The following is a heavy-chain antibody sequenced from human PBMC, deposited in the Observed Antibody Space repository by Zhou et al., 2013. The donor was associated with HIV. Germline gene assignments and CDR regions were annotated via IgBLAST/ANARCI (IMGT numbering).Heavy chain of an antibody. J-gene: IGHJ4*02. CDR1: GGIVISIA. Sequence: QVQLLQSGTEVKKPGSSVTVSCKASGGIVISIAISWVRQAPGQGLEWMGWMAPNSDVTKYAPKLQGRVTMTRDTSINTAYMELSSLRSDDTAVYYCATYGPGYNWMYKWGQGTLVTVSS. CDR2: MAPNSDVT. D-gene: IGHD1-20*01. V-gene: IGHV1-2*02. CDR3: ATYGPGYNWMYK.